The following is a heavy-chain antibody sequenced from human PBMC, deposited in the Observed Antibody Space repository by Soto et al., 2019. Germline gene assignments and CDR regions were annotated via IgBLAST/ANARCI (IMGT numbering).Heavy chain of an antibody. V-gene: IGHV3-9*01. D-gene: IGHD6-19*01. Sequence: EVQLVESGGGLVQPGRSLRLSCAASGFKFDDYAMHWVRQAPGKGLEWVAGISWNSGGIVYADSVKDRFTISRDNAKRSLSLQMNSLRAEDTAFYYCAKDCIAVAGFNGMDVWGQGTTVTVSS. CDR2: ISWNSGGI. CDR3: AKDCIAVAGFNGMDV. J-gene: IGHJ6*02. CDR1: GFKFDDYA.